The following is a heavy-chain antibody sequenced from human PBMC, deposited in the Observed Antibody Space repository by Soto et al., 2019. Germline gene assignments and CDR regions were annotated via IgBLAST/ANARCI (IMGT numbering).Heavy chain of an antibody. CDR1: GYVFSTYG. D-gene: IGHD6-13*01. CDR2: ISGYNGNT. Sequence: QAQLVQSGAEVKKPGASVKVSCKASGYVFSTYGITWVRQAPGQGLERMGWISGYNGNTDDGQKLQGRVTLTIDASTTTAYMDLRNLKSDDTAVYYCARAEVYTSSWYAMDVWGQGTTVIVSS. CDR3: ARAEVYTSSWYAMDV. J-gene: IGHJ6*02. V-gene: IGHV1-18*01.